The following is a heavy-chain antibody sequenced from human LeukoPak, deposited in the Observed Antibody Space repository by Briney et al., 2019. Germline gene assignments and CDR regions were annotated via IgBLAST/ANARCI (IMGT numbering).Heavy chain of an antibody. J-gene: IGHJ4*02. CDR2: IKQDGTAK. Sequence: QPGGSLGLSCAGSGFTFSRYWMSWVRQAPGKGLEWVANIKQDGTAKYYVDSVKGRFTMSRDNDKNSLYLQMNSLRVEDTAVYYCARDSTPDTLGYWGQGTLVTVSS. V-gene: IGHV3-7*01. CDR3: ARDSTPDTLGY. D-gene: IGHD2-2*02. CDR1: GFTFSRYW.